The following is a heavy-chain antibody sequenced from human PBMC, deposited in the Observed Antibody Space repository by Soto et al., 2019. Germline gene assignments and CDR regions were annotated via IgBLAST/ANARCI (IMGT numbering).Heavy chain of an antibody. Sequence: EVQLLESGGGLVQPGGSLRLSCAASGFTFSSYAMSWVRQAPGKGLEWVSAISGSGGSTYYADSVKGRFTISRDNSKTTLYLQMTSLRAVDTAVDYCETAVRPNYFSGMDVWGQGTTVTVSS. CDR2: ISGSGGST. CDR3: ETAVRPNYFSGMDV. V-gene: IGHV3-23*01. CDR1: GFTFSSYA. J-gene: IGHJ6*02. D-gene: IGHD6-6*01.